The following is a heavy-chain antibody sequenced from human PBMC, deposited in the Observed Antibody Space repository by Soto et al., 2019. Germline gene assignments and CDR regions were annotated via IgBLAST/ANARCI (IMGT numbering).Heavy chain of an antibody. CDR2: IDPSDSYT. CDR3: ARPSIAAAGDYYYYYYGMDV. CDR1: GYSFTSYW. D-gene: IGHD6-13*01. Sequence: GESLKISCKGSGYSFTSYWISWVRQMPGKGLEWMGRIDPSDSYTNYSPSFQGHVTISADKSISTAYLQWSSLKASDTAMYYCARPSIAAAGDYYYYYYGMDVWRQGTTVTVSS. V-gene: IGHV5-10-1*01. J-gene: IGHJ6*02.